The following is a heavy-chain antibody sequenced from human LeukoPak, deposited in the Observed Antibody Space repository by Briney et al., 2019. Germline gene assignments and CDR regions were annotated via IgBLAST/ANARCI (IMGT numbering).Heavy chain of an antibody. CDR3: ATDQRQWLPTGGAFDI. D-gene: IGHD6-19*01. CDR1: GYTFTGYY. CDR2: INPNSGGT. Sequence: ASVKVSCKASGYTFTGYYMHWVRQAPGQGLEWVGWINPNSGGTNYAQKFQGRVTMTRDTSISTAYMELSRLRSDDTAVYYCATDQRQWLPTGGAFDIWGQGTMVTVSS. J-gene: IGHJ3*02. V-gene: IGHV1-2*02.